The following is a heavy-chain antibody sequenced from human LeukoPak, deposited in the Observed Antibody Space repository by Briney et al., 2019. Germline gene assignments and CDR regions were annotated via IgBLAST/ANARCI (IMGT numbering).Heavy chain of an antibody. J-gene: IGHJ4*02. V-gene: IGHV3-48*03. D-gene: IGHD6-25*01. CDR2: ISSSGSTI. CDR3: ARVKSAGYYFDY. Sequence: PGGSLRLSCAASGFTFSSYEMNWVRQAPGKGLEGVSYISSSGSTIYYADSVKGRFTISRDNAKNSLYLQMNSLRAEDTAVYYCARVKSAGYYFDYWGQGSLVIVSS. CDR1: GFTFSSYE.